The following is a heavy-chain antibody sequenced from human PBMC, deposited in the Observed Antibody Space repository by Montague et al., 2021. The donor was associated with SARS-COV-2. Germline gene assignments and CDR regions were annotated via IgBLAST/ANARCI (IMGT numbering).Heavy chain of an antibody. V-gene: IGHV4-59*01. CDR2: IYSSGGT. J-gene: IGHJ4*02. Sequence: SETLSLTCAVSGGSIGHYYWSWIRQPPGKGLEWIGYIYSSGGTNYNPSLKSRVTLSLDAVKNHFSLRLSSVTAADTAVYYCARRTGVLTGYYGYWGQGTLVTVSS. CDR1: GGSIGHYY. D-gene: IGHD3-9*01. CDR3: ARRTGVLTGYYGY.